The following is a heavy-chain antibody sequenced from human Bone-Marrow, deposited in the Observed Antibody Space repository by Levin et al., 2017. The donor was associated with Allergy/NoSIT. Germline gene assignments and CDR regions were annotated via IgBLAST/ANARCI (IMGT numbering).Heavy chain of an antibody. CDR3: AQDRLTTSKYFYGMDV. CDR1: GFTFRNYG. V-gene: IGHV3-30*18. J-gene: IGHJ6*02. CDR2: ISYDGSIE. Sequence: PGGSLRLSCEISGFTFRNYGMHWVRQAPGRGLEWVAVISYDGSIEYYVDSVKGRFTISRDNSKNTLYLQMNSLRSEDTAVYYCAQDRLTTSKYFYGMDVWGQGTTVTVSS. D-gene: IGHD4-17*01.